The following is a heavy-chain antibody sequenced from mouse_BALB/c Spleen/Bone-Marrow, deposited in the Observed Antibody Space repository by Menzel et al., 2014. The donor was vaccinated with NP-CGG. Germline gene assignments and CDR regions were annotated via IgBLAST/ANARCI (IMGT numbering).Heavy chain of an antibody. CDR3: ARDGNPYWYFDV. J-gene: IGHJ1*01. CDR2: INPYNDGT. D-gene: IGHD2-1*01. V-gene: IGHV1-14*01. Sequence: EVQLQQSGPELVKPGASVEMSCKAPGYTFTSYVMHWVKQKPGQGLEWIGYINPYNDGTKYNEKFKGKATLTSDKSSSTAYMELSSLTSEDSAVYYCARDGNPYWYFDVWGAGTTVTVSS. CDR1: GYTFTSYV.